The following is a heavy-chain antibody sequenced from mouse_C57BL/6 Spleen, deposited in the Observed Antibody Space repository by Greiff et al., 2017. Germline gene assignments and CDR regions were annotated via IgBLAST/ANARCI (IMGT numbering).Heavy chain of an antibody. CDR3: ARAVAMDY. Sequence: DVKLQESGPGLVKPSQSLSLTCSVTGYSITSGYYWNWIRQFPGNKLEWMGYISYDGSNNYNPSLKNRISITRDTSKNQFFLKLNSVTTEDTATYYCARAVAMDYWGQGTSVTVSS. CDR2: ISYDGSN. V-gene: IGHV3-6*01. D-gene: IGHD6-1*01. CDR1: GYSITSGYY. J-gene: IGHJ4*01.